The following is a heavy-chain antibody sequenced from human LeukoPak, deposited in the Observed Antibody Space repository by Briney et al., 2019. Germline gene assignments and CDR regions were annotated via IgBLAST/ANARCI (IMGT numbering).Heavy chain of an antibody. CDR2: ISGGTT. V-gene: IGHV3-23*01. CDR3: ARELNYYDSRGAFDY. Sequence: PGGSLRLSCAASGFTISTYGMSWVRQAPGKGLEWVSSISGGTTYYADSVKGRFTISRDNSKNTVSLQMNSLRAEDTAVYYCARELNYYDSRGAFDYWGQGTLVTVSS. CDR1: GFTISTYG. D-gene: IGHD3-22*01. J-gene: IGHJ4*02.